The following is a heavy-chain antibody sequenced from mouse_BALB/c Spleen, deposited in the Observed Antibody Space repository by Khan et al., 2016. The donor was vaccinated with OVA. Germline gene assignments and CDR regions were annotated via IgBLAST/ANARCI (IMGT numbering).Heavy chain of an antibody. CDR2: INTYTGEP. J-gene: IGHJ4*01. CDR3: ARVGYNGTMDS. V-gene: IGHV9-3-1*01. CDR1: GYTFRNNG. D-gene: IGHD2-14*01. Sequence: QIQLVQSGPELKKPGETVKISCKASGYTFRNNGMNWVKQAPGKGLKWMGWINTYTGEPTYADDFKGRFAFSLETSANTAYLQINSLKNEDTATYYCARVGYNGTMDSWGQGTSVTVSS.